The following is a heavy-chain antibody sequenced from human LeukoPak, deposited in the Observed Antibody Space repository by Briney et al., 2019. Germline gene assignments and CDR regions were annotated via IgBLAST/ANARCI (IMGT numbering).Heavy chain of an antibody. CDR1: GFTFSDYY. V-gene: IGHV3-11*01. CDR2: ISSSGSTI. D-gene: IGHD3-22*01. Sequence: PGGSLRLSCAASGFTFSDYYMSWIRRAPGKGLEWVSCISSSGSTIYYADSVKGRFTISRDNAKNSLYLQMNSLRAEDTAVYYCARQITYYYDSSGYSDYWGQGTLVTVSS. J-gene: IGHJ4*02. CDR3: ARQITYYYDSSGYSDY.